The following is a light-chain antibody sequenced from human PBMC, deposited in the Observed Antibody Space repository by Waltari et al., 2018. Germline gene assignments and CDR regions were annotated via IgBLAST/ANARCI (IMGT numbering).Light chain of an antibody. Sequence: QSALTQPASVSRSPGQSITISCSGTSSDIGSYNLVSWYQQHPGKAPKLLIYDVTERPSGVSDRFSGSKSGNAASLTISGLQAEDEADYYCSSYAGTSTSVLLGGGTKLTVL. J-gene: IGLJ2*01. V-gene: IGLV2-23*02. CDR2: DVT. CDR3: SSYAGTSTSVL. CDR1: SSDIGSYNL.